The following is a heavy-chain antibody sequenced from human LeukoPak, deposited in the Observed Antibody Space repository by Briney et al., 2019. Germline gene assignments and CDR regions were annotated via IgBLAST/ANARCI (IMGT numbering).Heavy chain of an antibody. V-gene: IGHV4-34*01. CDR1: GRSFSGYY. CDR3: ARGRIAVAGMGDAFDI. J-gene: IGHJ3*02. Sequence: PSETLSLTCAVYGRSFSGYYWRWIRQPPGKGLEWIGEINHSGSTNYNPSLKSRVTISVDTSKNQFSLKLSSVTAADTAVYYCARGRIAVAGMGDAFDIWGQGTMVTVSS. CDR2: INHSGST. D-gene: IGHD6-19*01.